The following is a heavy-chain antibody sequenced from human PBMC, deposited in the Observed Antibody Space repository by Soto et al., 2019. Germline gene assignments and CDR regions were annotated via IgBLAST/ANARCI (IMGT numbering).Heavy chain of an antibody. J-gene: IGHJ4*02. Sequence: ASVKVSCKASGYTFTGYYMHWVRQAPGQGLEWMGWINPNSGGTNSAQKFQGWVTMTRDTSISTAYMELSRLRSDDTAVYYCATSRVSIAVAGETEYYFDYWGQGTLVTVSS. CDR1: GYTFTGYY. CDR3: ATSRVSIAVAGETEYYFDY. CDR2: INPNSGGT. D-gene: IGHD6-19*01. V-gene: IGHV1-2*04.